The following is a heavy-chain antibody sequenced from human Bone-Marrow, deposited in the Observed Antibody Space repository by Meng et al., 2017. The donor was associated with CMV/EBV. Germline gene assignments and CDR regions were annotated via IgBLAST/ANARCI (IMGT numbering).Heavy chain of an antibody. CDR1: GYTFTDYD. V-gene: IGHV1-18*04. J-gene: IGHJ5*02. CDR3: ARDLSFRDDILTGFVMSDP. D-gene: IGHD3-9*01. Sequence: ASVKVSCKASGYTFTDYDINWVRQAPGQGLEWMGWISAYNGNTNYAQKLQGRVTMTTDTSTSTAYMELRSLRSDDTAVYYCARDLSFRDDILTGFVMSDPWGPGTLVTVSS. CDR2: ISAYNGNT.